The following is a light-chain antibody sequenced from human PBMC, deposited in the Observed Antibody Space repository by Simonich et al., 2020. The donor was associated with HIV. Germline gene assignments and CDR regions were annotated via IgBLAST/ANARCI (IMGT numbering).Light chain of an antibody. CDR3: CSYAGNFWV. J-gene: IGLJ3*02. CDR1: SSDVGGYNY. CDR2: DVY. V-gene: IGLV2-11*01. Sequence: QSALTQPASVSGSPGQSITISCTGTSSDVGGYNYVSWYQQHPGKPPKLMIYDVYKWPSGVPDRFSGSKSDNTASLTISGLQAEDEADYYCCSYAGNFWVFGGGTKLTVL.